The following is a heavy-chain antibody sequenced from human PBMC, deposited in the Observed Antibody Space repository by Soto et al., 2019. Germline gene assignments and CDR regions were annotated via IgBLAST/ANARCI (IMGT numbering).Heavy chain of an antibody. Sequence: QVQLVQSGAEVKKPGSSVKVSCKASGGTFSSYAISWVRQAPGQGLEWMGGIIPILGTANYAQKFQVRVTITADESTSTAYMELSSLRSDDTAVYYCARHVPAAGYYYGMDVWGQGTTVTVSS. CDR3: ARHVPAAGYYYGMDV. J-gene: IGHJ6*02. D-gene: IGHD2-2*01. CDR1: GGTFSSYA. CDR2: IIPILGTA. V-gene: IGHV1-69*12.